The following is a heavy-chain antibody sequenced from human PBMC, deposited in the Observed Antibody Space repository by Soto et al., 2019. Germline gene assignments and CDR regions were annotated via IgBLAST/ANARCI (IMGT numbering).Heavy chain of an antibody. Sequence: QVQLVQSGAELKKPWASVKVSCKASGYTFTSYGISWLRQAPGQGLERMGWISAYNGNTNYSQNRQGRATLTTDTSTSTAYMQLRSLRSDDKAVYYCARDLHGDPYYCGQGTLVTVS. J-gene: IGHJ4*02. D-gene: IGHD4-17*01. CDR2: ISAYNGNT. V-gene: IGHV1-18*01. CDR1: GYTFTSYG. CDR3: ARDLHGDPYY.